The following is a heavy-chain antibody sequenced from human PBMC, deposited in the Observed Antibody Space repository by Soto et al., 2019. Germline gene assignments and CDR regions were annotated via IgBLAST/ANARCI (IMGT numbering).Heavy chain of an antibody. Sequence: GGSLRLFCAASGFTFSSYRMNWVHQAPRKGVGWVVNVIRGGNGDIILEYVEGRVTISRDNGKDALFMQMTSLRGDDTAVYYCERPGDGQQGYLDYWGEGALVTVSS. J-gene: IGHJ4*02. CDR2: VIRGGNGD. CDR3: ERPGDGQQGYLDY. D-gene: IGHD1-1*01. V-gene: IGHV3-7*01. CDR1: GFTFSSYR.